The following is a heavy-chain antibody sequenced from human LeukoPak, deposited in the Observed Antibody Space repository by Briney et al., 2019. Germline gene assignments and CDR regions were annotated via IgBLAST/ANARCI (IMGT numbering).Heavy chain of an antibody. CDR3: ARSPWIQLWLGAFDI. CDR2: INPNSGGT. CDR1: GYTFTGYY. J-gene: IGHJ3*02. V-gene: IGHV1-2*06. Sequence: ASVKVSCKASGYTFTGYYMHWVRQAPGQGLEWMGRINPNSGGTNYAQKFQGRVTMTRDTSISTAYMELSRLRSDDTAVYYCARSPWIQLWLGAFDIWGQGTMVTVSS. D-gene: IGHD5-18*01.